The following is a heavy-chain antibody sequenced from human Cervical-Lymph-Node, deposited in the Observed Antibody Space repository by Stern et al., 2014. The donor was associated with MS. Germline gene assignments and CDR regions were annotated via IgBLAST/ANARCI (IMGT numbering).Heavy chain of an antibody. CDR3: ARDTSSPERSDW. Sequence: VQLVQSGGGVIQPGGSLRLSCTASGFTVSRDYMTWVRQAPGKGLEWVSLITNVGRTFYTDSVKGRFTISRDDSKNPVYLHMTSLRAEDTAMYYCARDTSSPERSDWWGQGTLVTVSS. V-gene: IGHV3-53*01. CDR2: ITNVGRT. J-gene: IGHJ4*02. D-gene: IGHD1-1*01. CDR1: GFTVSRDY.